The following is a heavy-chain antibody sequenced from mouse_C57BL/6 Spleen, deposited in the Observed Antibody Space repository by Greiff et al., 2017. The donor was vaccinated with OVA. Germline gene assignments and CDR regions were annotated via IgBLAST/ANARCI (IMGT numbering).Heavy chain of an antibody. Sequence: VQLKESGPELVKPGASVKISCKASGYSFTDYNMNWVKQSNGKSLEWIGVINPNYGTTSYNQKFKGKATLTVDQSSSTAYMQLNSLTSEDSAVYYCAIYYGKENWDETWFAYWGQGTLVTVSA. CDR1: GYSFTDYN. D-gene: IGHD2-1*01. CDR2: INPNYGTT. CDR3: AIYYGKENWDETWFAY. V-gene: IGHV1-39*01. J-gene: IGHJ3*01.